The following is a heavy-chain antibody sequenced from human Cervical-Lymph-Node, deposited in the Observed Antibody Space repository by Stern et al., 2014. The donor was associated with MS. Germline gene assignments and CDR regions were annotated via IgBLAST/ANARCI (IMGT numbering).Heavy chain of an antibody. Sequence: ESGPALVKPTQTLTLTCTFSGFSLSTSGLGVGWIRQPPGEALEWLDYIYWDDQKRYSPSLKSRLTITKDTSKNQVVLTLTNVDPVDTATYYCAHRTAGPFDYWGQGTLVTVSS. V-gene: IGHV2-5*02. CDR2: IYWDDQK. CDR3: AHRTAGPFDY. CDR1: GFSLSTSGLG. J-gene: IGHJ4*02.